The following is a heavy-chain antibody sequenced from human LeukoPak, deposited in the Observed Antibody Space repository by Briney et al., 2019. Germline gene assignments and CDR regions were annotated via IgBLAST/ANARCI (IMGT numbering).Heavy chain of an antibody. J-gene: IGHJ5*02. D-gene: IGHD3-22*01. CDR1: GYTFTGYY. CDR2: INPNSGGA. Sequence: GASVKVSCKASGYTFTGYYMHWVRQAPGQGLEWMGWINPNSGGANYAQKFQGRVTMTRDTSISTAYMELSRLRSDDTAVYYCAREHMIGPNSPIRRGWFDPWGQGTLVTVSS. CDR3: AREHMIGPNSPIRRGWFDP. V-gene: IGHV1-2*02.